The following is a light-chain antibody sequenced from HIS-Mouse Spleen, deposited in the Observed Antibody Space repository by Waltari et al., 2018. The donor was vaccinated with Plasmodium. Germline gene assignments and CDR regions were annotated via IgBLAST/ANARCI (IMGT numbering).Light chain of an antibody. J-gene: IGLJ3*02. V-gene: IGLV3-25*03. CDR1: ALPKQY. Sequence: PGQTARITCSGDALPKQYAYWYQQTPGQAPVLVIYKDSERPSGIPERFSGSSSGKTVTLTISGVQAEDEADYYCQSADSSGTPNWVFGGGTKLTVL. CDR2: KDS. CDR3: QSADSSGTPNWV.